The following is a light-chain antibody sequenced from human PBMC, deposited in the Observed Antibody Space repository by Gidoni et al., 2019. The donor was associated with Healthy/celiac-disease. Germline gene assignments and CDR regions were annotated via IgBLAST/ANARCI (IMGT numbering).Light chain of an antibody. CDR3: AAWDDSLSGLVV. V-gene: IGLV1-47*01. Sequence: QSVLTQPPSASGTPGQRVTISCSGSSSNIGSNYGYWYQQLPGTAPKLLIYRNNQRPSGVPDRFSGSKSGTSASLAISGLRSEDEADYYCAAWDDSLSGLVVFGGGTKLTVL. CDR2: RNN. J-gene: IGLJ2*01. CDR1: SSNIGSNY.